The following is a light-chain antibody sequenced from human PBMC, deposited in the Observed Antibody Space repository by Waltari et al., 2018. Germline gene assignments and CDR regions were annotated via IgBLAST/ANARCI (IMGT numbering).Light chain of an antibody. Sequence: SYELTQPPSVSVSPGQTARITCSGDELPKQYAFWYRQKPGQAPELRFYKYTERPSGIPERVSASSSGTTVTLTITGVQPEDEADYYCQSADSTNTYWVFGGGTKLTVL. CDR2: KYT. J-gene: IGLJ2*01. CDR3: QSADSTNTYWV. V-gene: IGLV3-25*03. CDR1: ELPKQY.